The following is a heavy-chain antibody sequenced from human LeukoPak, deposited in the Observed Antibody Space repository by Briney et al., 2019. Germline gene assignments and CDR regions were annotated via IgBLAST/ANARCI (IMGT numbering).Heavy chain of an antibody. D-gene: IGHD6-13*01. Sequence: SETLSLTCTVSGGSISSSSYYWGWIRQPPGKGLEWIVSIYYSGSTYYNPSLKSQVTISVDTSKNQFSLKQSSVTAADTAVYYCARQSAVGFVYWGQGTLVTVCS. CDR3: ARQSAVGFVY. CDR2: IYYSGST. V-gene: IGHV4-39*01. CDR1: GGSISSSSYY. J-gene: IGHJ4*02.